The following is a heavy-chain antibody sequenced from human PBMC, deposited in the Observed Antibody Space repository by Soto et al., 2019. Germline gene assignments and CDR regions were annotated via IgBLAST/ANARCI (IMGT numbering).Heavy chain of an antibody. J-gene: IGHJ4*02. CDR3: ARDLPLYCRGDCNFDF. CDR1: GFIFSRYG. D-gene: IGHD2-21*02. V-gene: IGHV3-30*03. Sequence: GGSLRLSCGGSGFIFSRYGMHWVRQSPGKGLEWVTGISYDGGERFYADSVKGRFTISRDNSKNRLDLQMSSLRPEDTAVYYCARDLPLYCRGDCNFDFWGQGTLVTVSS. CDR2: ISYDGGER.